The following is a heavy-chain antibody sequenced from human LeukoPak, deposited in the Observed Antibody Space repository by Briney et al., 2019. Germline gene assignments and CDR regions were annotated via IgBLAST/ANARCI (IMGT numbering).Heavy chain of an antibody. J-gene: IGHJ4*02. Sequence: ASMKVSCKASGYTFTSYDINLVRQATGQGLEWMGWMNPSSGNTGYAQKFQGRVTITRNTSMSTAYMELSSLRSEDTAVYYCARGGRITIFGVVIKHYFDYWGQGTLVTVSS. CDR1: GYTFTSYD. CDR3: ARGGRITIFGVVIKHYFDY. V-gene: IGHV1-8*03. CDR2: MNPSSGNT. D-gene: IGHD3-3*01.